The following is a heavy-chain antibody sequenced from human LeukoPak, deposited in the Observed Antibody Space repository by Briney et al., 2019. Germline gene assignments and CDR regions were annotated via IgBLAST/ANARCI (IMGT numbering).Heavy chain of an antibody. CDR1: GGSFSGYY. CDR3: ARRHRSGYYSDAFDI. V-gene: IGHV4-34*01. Sequence: ASETLSLTCGVHGGSFSGYYWTWIRQPPGKGLEWIGDINHSESTNYMPSLKSRVTISVDTSKNQVSLKLSFVTAADTAVYYCARRHRSGYYSDAFDIWAQGTMVTVFS. CDR2: INHSEST. D-gene: IGHD3-22*01. J-gene: IGHJ3*02.